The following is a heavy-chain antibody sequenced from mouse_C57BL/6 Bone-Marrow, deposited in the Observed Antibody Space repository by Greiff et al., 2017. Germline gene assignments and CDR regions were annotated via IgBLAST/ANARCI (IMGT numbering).Heavy chain of an antibody. J-gene: IGHJ3*01. V-gene: IGHV7-3*01. CDR3: ARWGTTVVPFAY. CDR2: IRNKANGYTT. Sequence: EVKLMESGGGLVQPGGSLSLSCAASGFTFTDYYMSWVRQPPGKALEWLGFIRNKANGYTTEYSASVKGRFTISRDNSQSILYLQMNALRAEDSATYYCARWGTTVVPFAYWGQGTLVTVSA. CDR1: GFTFTDYY. D-gene: IGHD1-1*01.